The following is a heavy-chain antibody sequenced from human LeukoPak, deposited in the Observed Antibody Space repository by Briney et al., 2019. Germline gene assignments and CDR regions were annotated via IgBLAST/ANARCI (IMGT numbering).Heavy chain of an antibody. D-gene: IGHD2-2*01. V-gene: IGHV1-18*04. J-gene: IGHJ4*02. CDR2: ISAYNGNT. CDR1: GYTFTSYG. Sequence: ASVKVSCKASGYTFTSYGISWVRQAPGQGLERMGWISAYNGNTNYAQKLQGRVTMTTDTSTSTAYMELRSLRSDDTAVYYCARALFRGVVPAALGYWGQGTLVTVSS. CDR3: ARALFRGVVPAALGY.